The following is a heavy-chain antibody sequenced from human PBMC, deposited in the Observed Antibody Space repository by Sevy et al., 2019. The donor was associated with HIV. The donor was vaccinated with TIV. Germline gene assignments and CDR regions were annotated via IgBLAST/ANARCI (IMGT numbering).Heavy chain of an antibody. CDR3: ARDDLETGGRNWFDL. Sequence: LLQLRETLSLTCTVSGGSISPYFWAWIRQPAGKQLEWIGRISSSGITNSNPSLKSRVTMSIDTSKNDFSLKLSSVTAADTAFYYCARDDLETGGRNWFDLWGQGTLVTVSS. V-gene: IGHV4-4*07. CDR1: GGSISPYF. D-gene: IGHD3-16*01. J-gene: IGHJ5*02. CDR2: ISSSGIT.